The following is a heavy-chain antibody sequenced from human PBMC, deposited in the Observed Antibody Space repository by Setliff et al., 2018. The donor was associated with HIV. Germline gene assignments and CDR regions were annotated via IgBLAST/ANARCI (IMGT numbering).Heavy chain of an antibody. J-gene: IGHJ5*02. Sequence: ASVKVSCKASGYTFTSYYMHWVRQAPGQGLEWMGIINPSGGSTSYAQKFQGRVTMTRDTSTSTVYMELTSLRSEDTAVYYCARAQGYCSSTSCYFQDLFDPWGQGTLVTVSS. CDR1: GYTFTSYY. CDR2: INPSGGST. CDR3: ARAQGYCSSTSCYFQDLFDP. D-gene: IGHD2-2*01. V-gene: IGHV1-46*01.